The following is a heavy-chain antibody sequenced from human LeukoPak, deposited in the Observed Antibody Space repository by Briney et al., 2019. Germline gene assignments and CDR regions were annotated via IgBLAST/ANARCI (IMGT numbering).Heavy chain of an antibody. CDR2: INPNSGGT. V-gene: IGHV1-2*02. D-gene: IGHD6-13*01. CDR3: ARDQQQLAPDNWFDP. Sequence: ASVKVSCKASGYTFTGYYMHWVRQAPGQGLEWMGWINPNSGGTNYAQKFQGRVTMTRDTSISTAYMELSRLRSDDTAVYYCARDQQQLAPDNWFDPWGQGTLVTVSS. J-gene: IGHJ5*02. CDR1: GYTFTGYY.